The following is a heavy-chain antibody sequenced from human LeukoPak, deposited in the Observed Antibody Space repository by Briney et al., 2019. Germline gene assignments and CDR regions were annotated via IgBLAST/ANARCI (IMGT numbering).Heavy chain of an antibody. CDR1: GGSFSGYY. CDR3: ARDLSSSWYTGWFDP. CDR2: INHSGST. J-gene: IGHJ5*02. V-gene: IGHV4-34*01. Sequence: SETLSLTCAVYGGSFSGYYWSWIRQPPGKGLEWIGEINHSGSTNYNPSLKSRVTISVDTSKNQFSLKLSSVTAADTAVYYCARDLSSSWYTGWFDPWGQGTLVTVSS. D-gene: IGHD6-13*01.